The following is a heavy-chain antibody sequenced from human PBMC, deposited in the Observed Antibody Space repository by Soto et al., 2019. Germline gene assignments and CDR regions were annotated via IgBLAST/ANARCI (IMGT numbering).Heavy chain of an antibody. J-gene: IGHJ4*02. CDR1: GGSISSSSW. CDR2: IFHSGTT. V-gene: IGHV4-4*02. D-gene: IGHD5-12*01. Sequence: QVKLQESGPGLVKPSETLSLTCAASGGSISSSSWWSWVRQPPGKGLEWIGEIFHSGTTKYNPSLKSRVTISVDKSANQFSLKLNSVTAADTAVYYCARRDIVATIKGDYWGQGTLVTVSS. CDR3: ARRDIVATIKGDY.